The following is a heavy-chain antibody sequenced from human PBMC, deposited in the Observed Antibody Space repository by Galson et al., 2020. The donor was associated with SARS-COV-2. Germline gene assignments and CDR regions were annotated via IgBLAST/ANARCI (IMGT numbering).Heavy chain of an antibody. CDR2: IYTSGST. D-gene: IGHD3-10*01. CDR3: ARAEYYYGSGSYEGGMDV. Sequence: ASETLSLTCTVSGGSISSYYRSWIRQPAGKGLEWIGRIYTSGSTNYNPSLKSRVTMSVDTSKNQFSLKLSSVTAADTAVYYCARAEYYYGSGSYEGGMDVWGQGTTVTVSS. CDR1: GGSISSYY. V-gene: IGHV4-4*07. J-gene: IGHJ6*02.